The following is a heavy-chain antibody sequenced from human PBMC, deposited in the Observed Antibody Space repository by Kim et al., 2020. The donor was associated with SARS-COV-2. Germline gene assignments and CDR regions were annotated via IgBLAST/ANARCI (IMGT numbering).Heavy chain of an antibody. J-gene: IGHJ4*02. CDR3: ARHSRMATIPGYFAY. D-gene: IGHD5-12*01. Sequence: PSLKSRVTVSVDTSKTQFSLKLTSLTAADTAMYYCARHSRMATIPGYFAYWGQGSLVTVSS. V-gene: IGHV4-39*01.